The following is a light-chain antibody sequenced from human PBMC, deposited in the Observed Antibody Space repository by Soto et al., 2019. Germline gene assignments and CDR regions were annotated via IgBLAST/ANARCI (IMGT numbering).Light chain of an antibody. J-gene: IGKJ1*01. Sequence: DIQMTQSPSTLSASVGDRVTITCRASQSISSWLAWYQQKPGKAPKLLIYKASSLESGVPSRFSGSGSVTEFTLTISSLQPDDFATDYCQQYNRYSWTFGQRTKVELK. CDR3: QQYNRYSWT. V-gene: IGKV1-5*03. CDR1: QSISSW. CDR2: KAS.